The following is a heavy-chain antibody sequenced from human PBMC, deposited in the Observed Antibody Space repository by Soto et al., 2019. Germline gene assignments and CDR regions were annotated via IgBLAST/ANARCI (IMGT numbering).Heavy chain of an antibody. D-gene: IGHD2-2*02. Sequence: GGSLRLSCAACGFSFSSYSMNWVRRARGKGLEWVSSISSSSSYIYYADSVKGRFTIARDNAKNSLYLQMNSLRAEDTAVYYCARDFPYCSSTSCYRRGVYYYYGMDVWGQGTTVTVSS. V-gene: IGHV3-21*01. CDR1: GFSFSSYS. CDR2: ISSSSSYI. CDR3: ARDFPYCSSTSCYRRGVYYYYGMDV. J-gene: IGHJ6*02.